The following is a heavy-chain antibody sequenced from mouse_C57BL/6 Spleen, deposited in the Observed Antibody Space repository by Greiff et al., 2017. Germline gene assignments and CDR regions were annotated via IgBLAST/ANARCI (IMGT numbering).Heavy chain of an antibody. CDR2: IHPSDSDT. CDR1: GYTFTSYW. Sequence: QVQLQQPGAELVKPGASVKVSCKASGYTFTSYWMHWVKQRPGQGLEWIGRIHPSDSDTNYNQKFKGKATLTVDKSSSPAYMQLSSLTSEDSAVYYWASDGYPYYFDYWGQGTTLTVSS. D-gene: IGHD2-3*01. V-gene: IGHV1-74*01. J-gene: IGHJ2*01. CDR3: ASDGYPYYFDY.